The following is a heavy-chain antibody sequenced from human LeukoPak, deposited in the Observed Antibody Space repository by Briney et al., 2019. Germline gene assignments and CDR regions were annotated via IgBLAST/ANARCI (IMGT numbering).Heavy chain of an antibody. Sequence: SETLSLTCTVSGGSISSYYWSWIRQPPGKGLEWIGYIYYSGSTNYNPSLKSRVTISVDTSKNQFSLKLSSVTAADTAVYYCARDRVSTEVAFDIWGQGTMVTVSS. CDR1: GGSISSYY. V-gene: IGHV4-59*12. J-gene: IGHJ3*02. CDR2: IYYSGST. CDR3: ARDRVSTEVAFDI. D-gene: IGHD3-10*01.